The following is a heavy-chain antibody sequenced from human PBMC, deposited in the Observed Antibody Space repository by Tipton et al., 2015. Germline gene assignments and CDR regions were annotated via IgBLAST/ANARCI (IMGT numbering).Heavy chain of an antibody. D-gene: IGHD3-10*01. V-gene: IGHV1-69*06. J-gene: IGHJ5*02. Sequence: QLVQSGAEVKKPGSSVKVSCQASGGTVTIYVISWVRQAPGQGLEWLGGIIPIFGPPNYAQKFQGRVTITADKSTSTVYMELSSLRSEDTAVYYCASDYSWGQGTLVTVSS. CDR3: ASDYS. CDR2: IIPIFGPP. CDR1: GGTVTIYV.